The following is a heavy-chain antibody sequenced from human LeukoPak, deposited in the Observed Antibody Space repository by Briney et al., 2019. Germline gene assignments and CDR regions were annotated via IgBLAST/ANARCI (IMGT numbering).Heavy chain of an antibody. CDR1: GSTFTGYN. J-gene: IGHJ4*02. CDR2: INPNSGGT. V-gene: IGHV1-2*02. Sequence: ASVTVSCKASGSTFTGYNMHWVRQAPGQGLEWVGWINPNSGGTNYAQNFQGRVTMTRDTSISTAYMELSRLSSDDTAVYYCARATSGRYGVWVYWGQGTLVTVS. D-gene: IGHD1-26*01. CDR3: ARATSGRYGVWVY.